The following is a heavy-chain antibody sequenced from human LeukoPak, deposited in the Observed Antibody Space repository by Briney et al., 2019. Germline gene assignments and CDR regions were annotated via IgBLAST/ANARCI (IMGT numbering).Heavy chain of an antibody. V-gene: IGHV1-69*13. CDR1: GGTFSSYA. Sequence: SVKDSCKASGGTFSSYAISWVRQAPGQGLEWMGGIIPIFGTANYAQKFQGRVTITADESTSTAYMELSSLRSEDTAVYYCARGKLEDGGYFDYWGQGTLVTVSS. D-gene: IGHD1-1*01. CDR3: ARGKLEDGGYFDY. J-gene: IGHJ4*02. CDR2: IIPIFGTA.